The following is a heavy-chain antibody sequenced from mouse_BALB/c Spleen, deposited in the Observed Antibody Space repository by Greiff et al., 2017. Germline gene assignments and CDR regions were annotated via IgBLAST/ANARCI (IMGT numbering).Heavy chain of an antibody. CDR3: ARAYYGSSPFDY. CDR1: GYTFTSYW. CDR2: IYPGDGDT. J-gene: IGHJ2*01. D-gene: IGHD1-1*01. V-gene: IGHV1-87*01. Sequence: QVQLQQSGAELARPGASVKLSCKASGYTFTSYWMQWVKQRPGQGLEWIGAIYPGDGDTRYTQKFKGKATLTADKSSSTAYMQLSSLASEDSAVYYCARAYYGSSPFDYWGQGTTLTVSS.